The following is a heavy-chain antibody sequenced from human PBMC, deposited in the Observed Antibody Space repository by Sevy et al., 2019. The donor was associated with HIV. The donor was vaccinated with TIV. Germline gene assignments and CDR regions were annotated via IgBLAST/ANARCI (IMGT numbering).Heavy chain of an antibody. Sequence: ASVKVSCKASGYTFTSYGISWVRQAPGQGLEWMGWISAYNGNTNYAQKLQGRVTMTTDTSTSTAYMELRSLRSDDTAVYYCARGPSIKDTAMPGGYWGQGTLVTVSS. CDR2: ISAYNGNT. CDR1: GYTFTSYG. J-gene: IGHJ4*02. CDR3: ARGPSIKDTAMPGGY. D-gene: IGHD5-18*01. V-gene: IGHV1-18*01.